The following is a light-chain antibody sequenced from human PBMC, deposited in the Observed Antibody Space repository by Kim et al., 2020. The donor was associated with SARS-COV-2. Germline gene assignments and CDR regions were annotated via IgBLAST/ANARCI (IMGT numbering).Light chain of an antibody. J-gene: IGLJ2*01. CDR3: SSYTSSSSHGV. CDR1: SSDVGGYNY. V-gene: IGLV2-14*01. Sequence: QSALTQPASVSGSPGQSITISCTGTSSDVGGYNYVSWYQQHPGKAPKLMIYDVSKRPSGVSNRFSGSKSGNTASLTISGLQAEDEADYYCSSYTSSSSHGVFGGGTQLTVL. CDR2: DVS.